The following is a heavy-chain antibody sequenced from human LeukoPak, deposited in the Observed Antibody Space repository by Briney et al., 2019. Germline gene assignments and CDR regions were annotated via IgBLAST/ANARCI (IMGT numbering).Heavy chain of an antibody. CDR3: ARDTSGIGIDV. J-gene: IGHJ6*02. Sequence: GGSLRLSCAASGFTVSSNYMSWVRQAPGKGLEWVSLIYSGGTTHYADSVKGRFTISRDNSKNTLYLEINSLRAEDTAVYYCARDTSGIGIDVWGQGTTVTVSS. CDR2: IYSGGTT. CDR1: GFTVSSNY. V-gene: IGHV3-53*01. D-gene: IGHD3-10*01.